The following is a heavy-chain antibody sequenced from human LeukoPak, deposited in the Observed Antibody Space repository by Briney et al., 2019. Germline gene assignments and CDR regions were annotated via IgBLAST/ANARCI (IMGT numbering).Heavy chain of an antibody. D-gene: IGHD2-15*01. V-gene: IGHV3-15*01. CDR3: TTDFIGYCSGGSCYRVDC. Sequence: GGSLRLSCAASGFTFSNAWMSWVRQAPGKGLEWVGRIKSKTDGGTTDYAAPVKGRFTISRDDSKNTLYLQMNSLKTEDTAVYYCTTDFIGYCSGGSCYRVDCWGQGTLVTVSS. J-gene: IGHJ4*02. CDR1: GFTFSNAW. CDR2: IKSKTDGGTT.